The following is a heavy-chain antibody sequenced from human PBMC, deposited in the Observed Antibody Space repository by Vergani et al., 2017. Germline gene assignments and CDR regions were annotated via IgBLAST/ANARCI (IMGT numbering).Heavy chain of an antibody. Sequence: EVQLVESGGGLVQPGRSLRLSCAASGFTFDDYAMHWVRQAPGKGLEWVSGISWNSGSIGYADSVKGRFTISRDNAKNSLYLQMNSLRAEDTAVYYCAKDIRAMTTGETDVWGKGTTVTVSS. J-gene: IGHJ6*04. CDR2: ISWNSGSI. V-gene: IGHV3-9*01. D-gene: IGHD4-17*01. CDR3: AKDIRAMTTGETDV. CDR1: GFTFDDYA.